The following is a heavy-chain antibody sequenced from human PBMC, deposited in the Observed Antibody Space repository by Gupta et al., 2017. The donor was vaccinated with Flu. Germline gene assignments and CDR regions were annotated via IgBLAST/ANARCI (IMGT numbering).Heavy chain of an antibody. J-gene: IGHJ6*02. D-gene: IGHD2-2*01. CDR2: IYTSGST. CDR1: GGSISSYY. CDR3: ASDGYCSSTSCYYYYYYGMDV. Sequence: QVQLQESGPGLVKPSETLSLTCTVSGGSISSYYWSWIRQPAGKRLEWIGRIYTSGSTNYNPSLKSRVTMSVDTSKNQFSLKLSSVTAADTAVYYCASDGYCSSTSCYYYYYYGMDVWGQGTTVTVSS. V-gene: IGHV4-4*07.